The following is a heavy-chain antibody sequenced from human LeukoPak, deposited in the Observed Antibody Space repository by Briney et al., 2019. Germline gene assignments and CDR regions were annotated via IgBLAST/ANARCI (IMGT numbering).Heavy chain of an antibody. CDR3: AKEAGQYYYYGMDV. D-gene: IGHD6-19*01. CDR2: ISYDGSNK. V-gene: IGHV3-30*18. J-gene: IGHJ6*02. Sequence: GGSLRLSCAASGFTFSSSGMHWARQAPGKGLEWVAVISYDGSNKYYADSVKGRFAISRDNSKNTLYVQMNRLRAEDAAVYYCAKEAGQYYYYGMDVWGQGTTVTVSS. CDR1: GFTFSSSG.